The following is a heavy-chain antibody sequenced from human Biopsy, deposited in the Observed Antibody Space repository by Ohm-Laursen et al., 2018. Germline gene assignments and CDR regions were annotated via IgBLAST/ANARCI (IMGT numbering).Heavy chain of an antibody. CDR3: ARDYDTSGYYYVS. J-gene: IGHJ5*02. CDR1: GGSISNNNYY. D-gene: IGHD3-22*01. Sequence: SETLSLTCTVSGGSISNNNYYWGWIRQPPGKGLEWIGSIFYRGSTHYKPSLKSRVNIFVDTSKTQFSLKLNSVTAADTAVYYCARDYDTSGYYYVSWGQGTLVTVSS. CDR2: IFYRGST. V-gene: IGHV4-39*01.